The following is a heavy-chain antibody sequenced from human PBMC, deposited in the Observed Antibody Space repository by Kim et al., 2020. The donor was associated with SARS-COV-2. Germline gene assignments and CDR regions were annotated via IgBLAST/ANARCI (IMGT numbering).Heavy chain of an antibody. CDR1: GGSISSSSYY. J-gene: IGHJ5*02. V-gene: IGHV4-39*01. CDR2: IYYSGST. D-gene: IGHD6-25*01. Sequence: SETLSLTCTVSGGSISSSSYYWGWIRQPPGKGLEWIGSIYYSGSTYYNPSLKSRVTISVDTSKNQFSLKLSSVTAADTAVYYCARRVQQRVPWTYNWFDP. CDR3: ARRVQQRVPWTYNWFDP.